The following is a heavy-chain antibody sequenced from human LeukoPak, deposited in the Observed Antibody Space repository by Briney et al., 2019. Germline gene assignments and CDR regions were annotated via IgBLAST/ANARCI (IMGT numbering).Heavy chain of an antibody. J-gene: IGHJ4*02. V-gene: IGHV3-15*01. Sequence: GGSLRLSCAASGFTFSNAWLRLVRQAPGKGLEWVGRIRTSSEGEPTDYPGPVKGRFTISRDRSKDTVYLQMNSLKSEDTAVYYCTAGASDSSAWSFDYWGRGTLVTVSS. CDR3: TAGASDSSAWSFDY. D-gene: IGHD3-22*01. CDR1: GFTFSNAW. CDR2: IRTSSEGEPT.